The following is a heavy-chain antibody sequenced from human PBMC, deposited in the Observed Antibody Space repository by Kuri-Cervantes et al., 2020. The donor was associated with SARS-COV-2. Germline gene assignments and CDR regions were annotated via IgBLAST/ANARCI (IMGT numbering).Heavy chain of an antibody. D-gene: IGHD1-26*01. J-gene: IGHJ4*02. CDR1: GFTFSSYG. CDR2: ISYDGSNK. V-gene: IGHV3-30*18. CDR3: AKEYSGSWGYGY. Sequence: LSLTFAASGFTFSSYGMHWVRQAPGKGLGWVAVISYDGSNKYYADSVKGRFTISRDNSKNTLYLQMNSLRAEDTAVYYCAKEYSGSWGYGYWGQGTLVTVSS.